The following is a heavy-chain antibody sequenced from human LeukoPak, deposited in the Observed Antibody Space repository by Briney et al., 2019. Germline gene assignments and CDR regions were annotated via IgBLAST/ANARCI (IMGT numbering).Heavy chain of an antibody. CDR2: ISGSGGST. D-gene: IGHD2-2*01. V-gene: IGHV3-23*01. CDR3: AKGPYCSSTSCYPTVYYYYYGMDV. Sequence: GGSLRLSCAASGFTFSSYAMSWVRQAPGKGLEWVSAISGSGGSTYYADSVKGRFTISRDNSKNTLYLQMNSLRAEDTAVYYCAKGPYCSSTSCYPTVYYYYYGMDVWGQGTTVTVSS. CDR1: GFTFSSYA. J-gene: IGHJ6*02.